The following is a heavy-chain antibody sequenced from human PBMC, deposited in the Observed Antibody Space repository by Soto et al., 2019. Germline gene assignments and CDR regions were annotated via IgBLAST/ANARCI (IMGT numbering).Heavy chain of an antibody. CDR3: ARGVPGIAVAGTGYFQH. J-gene: IGHJ1*01. CDR1: GFTFSSYA. Sequence: EVQLLESGGGLVQPGGSLRLSCAASGFTFSSYAISWVRQAPGKGLEWVSGISGSGDSTYYADSVKGRFTISRDNSKKTVYLQMNSLRAEDTAVYYCARGVPGIAVAGTGYFQHWGQGTLVTVSS. V-gene: IGHV3-23*01. CDR2: ISGSGDST. D-gene: IGHD6-19*01.